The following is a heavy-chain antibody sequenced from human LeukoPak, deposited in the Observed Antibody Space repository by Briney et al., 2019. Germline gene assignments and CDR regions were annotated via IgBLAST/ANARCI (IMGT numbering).Heavy chain of an antibody. CDR2: MNQDGSIT. D-gene: IGHD3-10*01. CDR3: VSDLGGADDY. Sequence: QPGESLRLSCAASGFTFSSYWMHWVRQAPGKGLVWVSRMNQDGSITNYADSVKGRFTISRDNAKNTLYLQMNSLRPEDTALYYCVSDLGGADDYWGQGTLATVSS. V-gene: IGHV3-74*01. J-gene: IGHJ4*02. CDR1: GFTFSSYW.